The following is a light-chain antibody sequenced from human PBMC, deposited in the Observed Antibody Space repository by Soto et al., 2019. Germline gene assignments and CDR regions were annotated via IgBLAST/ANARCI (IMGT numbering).Light chain of an antibody. J-gene: IGKJ3*01. V-gene: IGKV2-28*01. CDR3: LQVPQTPYT. Sequence: DIVMTQSPLSLPVTPGEPASISCRSSQSLLHTNGYNYLDWYVQKPGQSPQLLIYLGSNRASGVPDRFSGSGSGTDFTLKINRVEAEDVGVYYCLQVPQTPYTFGPGTKVEIK. CDR1: QSLLHTNGYNY. CDR2: LGS.